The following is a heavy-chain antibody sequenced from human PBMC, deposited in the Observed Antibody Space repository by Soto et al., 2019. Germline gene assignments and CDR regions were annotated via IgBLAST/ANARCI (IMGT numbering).Heavy chain of an antibody. Sequence: EVQLVESGGGLVQPGGSLRLSCAASGFTVSSNYMSWVRQAPGKGLEWVSVIYSGGSTYYADSVKGRFTISRDNSKNTLYLQMNSLRAEDTAVYYCARDSHCGGDCYYDYWGQGTLVTVSS. V-gene: IGHV3-66*01. CDR2: IYSGGST. CDR3: ARDSHCGGDCYYDY. J-gene: IGHJ4*02. D-gene: IGHD2-21*02. CDR1: GFTVSSNY.